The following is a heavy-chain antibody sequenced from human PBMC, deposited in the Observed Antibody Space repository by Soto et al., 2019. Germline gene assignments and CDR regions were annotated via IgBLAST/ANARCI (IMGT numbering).Heavy chain of an antibody. CDR2: MYYRGST. CDR1: GGSISRSSYY. D-gene: IGHD6-19*01. V-gene: IGHV4-39*01. Sequence: QLQLQESGPGLVKPSETLSLTCTVSGGSISRSSYYWGWIRQPPGKGLEWIGSMYYRGSTYYNPSLKRRVTISVDTSKNQFSLKLSSVTAADTAVYYCASSGWWYFDYWGQGTLVTVYS. J-gene: IGHJ4*02. CDR3: ASSGWWYFDY.